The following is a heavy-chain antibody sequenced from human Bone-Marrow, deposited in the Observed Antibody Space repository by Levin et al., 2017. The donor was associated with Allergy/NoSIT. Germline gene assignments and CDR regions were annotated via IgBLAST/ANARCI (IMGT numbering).Heavy chain of an antibody. J-gene: IGHJ4*02. Sequence: PGGSLRLSCAASGFAFSNYAMHWVRQAPGKGLEWVALISSDGSNKYYADSVQGRFTISRDNSKNTLYLQMNSLRPEDTAVYSCSQGGRGNLPIDYWGQGTLVTVSS. CDR3: SQGGRGNLPIDY. CDR2: ISSDGSNK. CDR1: GFAFSNYA. D-gene: IGHD1-1*01. V-gene: IGHV3-30*18.